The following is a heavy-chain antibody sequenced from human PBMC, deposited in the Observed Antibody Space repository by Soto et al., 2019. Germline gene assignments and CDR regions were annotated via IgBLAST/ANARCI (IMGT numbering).Heavy chain of an antibody. V-gene: IGHV1-69*01. CDR2: IIPIFGTA. Sequence: QVQLVQSGAEVRKPGSSVRVSCKASGGSFNRHTISWVRQAPGQGLEWMGGIIPIFGTANHAQKFQGRVTIIADESTSTVYMELSSLRSEDTAVYYCVRDRPSYSYVFDIWGQGTMVTVSS. CDR3: VRDRPSYSYVFDI. J-gene: IGHJ3*02. D-gene: IGHD4-4*01. CDR1: GGSFNRHT.